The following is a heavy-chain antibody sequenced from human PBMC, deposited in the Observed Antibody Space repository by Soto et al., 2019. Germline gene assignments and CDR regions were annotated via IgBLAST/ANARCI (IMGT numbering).Heavy chain of an antibody. Sequence: QLQLQESGPGLVKPSETLSLTCTVSGGSISSSSYYWGWIRQPPGKGLEWIGSIYYSGSTYYNPSLKSRVTISVDTSKNQFSLKLSSVTAADTAVYYCARHNFDPDGGSYFDYWGQGTLVTVSS. CDR1: GGSISSSSYY. CDR3: ARHNFDPDGGSYFDY. V-gene: IGHV4-39*01. CDR2: IYYSGST. D-gene: IGHD2-15*01. J-gene: IGHJ4*02.